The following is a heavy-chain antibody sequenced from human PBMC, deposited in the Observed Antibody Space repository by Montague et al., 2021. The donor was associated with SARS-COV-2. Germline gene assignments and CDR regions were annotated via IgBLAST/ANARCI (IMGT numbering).Heavy chain of an antibody. CDR1: GFTFRNHW. Sequence: SLRLSCSASGFTFRNHWMSWVRQAPGKGLEWVANTNQDTNGKNYVDSVKGRFTISRDNAENSLYLQMNSLRAEDTAIYYCARTGYGYHGMDVWGQGTTVTVS. CDR2: TNQDTNGK. V-gene: IGHV3-7*01. D-gene: IGHD5-18*01. CDR3: ARTGYGYHGMDV. J-gene: IGHJ6*02.